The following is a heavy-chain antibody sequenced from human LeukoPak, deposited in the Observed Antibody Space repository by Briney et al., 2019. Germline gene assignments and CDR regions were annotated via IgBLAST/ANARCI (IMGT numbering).Heavy chain of an antibody. V-gene: IGHV1-46*01. CDR1: GYTFINYY. CDR3: ARPLAPVMLNAFDI. J-gene: IGHJ3*02. CDR2: INPSGGST. D-gene: IGHD2-8*01. Sequence: VASVKVSCKASGYTFINYYIHWVRQAPGQGLEWMGIINPSGGSTDYAQKFQGRVTVTRDTSTSTVYMELSSLRSEDTAIYYCARPLAPVMLNAFDIWGQGTMVTVPS.